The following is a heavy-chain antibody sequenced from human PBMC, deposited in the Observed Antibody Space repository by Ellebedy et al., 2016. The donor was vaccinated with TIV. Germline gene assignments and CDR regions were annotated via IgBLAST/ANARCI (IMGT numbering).Heavy chain of an antibody. J-gene: IGHJ4*02. V-gene: IGHV1-46*01. CDR3: ARSYSSGWALDY. Sequence: AASVKVSCKASGYTFTSYYMHWARQAPGQGLEWMGIINPSGGSTSYAQKFQGRVTMTRDTSTSTVYMELSSLRSEDTAVYYCARSYSSGWALDYWGQGTLVTVSS. CDR2: INPSGGST. D-gene: IGHD6-19*01. CDR1: GYTFTSYY.